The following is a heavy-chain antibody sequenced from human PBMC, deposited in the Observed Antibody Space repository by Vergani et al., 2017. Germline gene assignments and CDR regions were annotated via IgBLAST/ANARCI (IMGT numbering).Heavy chain of an antibody. J-gene: IGHJ4*02. CDR1: GFTFSNAW. CDR2: IKSKTDSETT. V-gene: IGHV3-15*01. CDR3: TTRDYYYDSSGYSYYFDY. D-gene: IGHD3-22*01. Sequence: EVQLVESGGGLVKPGGSLRLSCAASGFTFSNAWMSWVRQAPGKGLEWVGRIKSKTDSETTDYAAPVKGRFTISRDDSKNTLYLQMNSLKTEDTAVYYCTTRDYYYDSSGYSYYFDYWGQGTLVTVSS.